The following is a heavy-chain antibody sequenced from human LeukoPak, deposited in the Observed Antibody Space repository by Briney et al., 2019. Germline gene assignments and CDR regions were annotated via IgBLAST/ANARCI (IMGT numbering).Heavy chain of an antibody. V-gene: IGHV3-30*18. CDR1: GFTFSSYG. Sequence: GGSLRLSCAASGFTFSSYGMHWVRQAPGKGLEWVAVISYDGSNKYYADSVKGRFTISRDNSKNTLYLQMNSLRAEDTAVYYCAKGGGYVGGDEYWGQGTLVTVSS. D-gene: IGHD5-12*01. J-gene: IGHJ4*02. CDR3: AKGGGYVGGDEY. CDR2: ISYDGSNK.